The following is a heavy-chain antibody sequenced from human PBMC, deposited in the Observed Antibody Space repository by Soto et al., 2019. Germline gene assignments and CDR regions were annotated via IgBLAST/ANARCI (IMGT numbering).Heavy chain of an antibody. V-gene: IGHV4-39*01. D-gene: IGHD3-10*01. CDR3: TRQEFDFYYGLDV. CDR2: LYYSGST. CDR1: GGSISRSSYY. Sequence: QLQLQESGPGLVKPSETLSLTCTVSGGSISRSSYYWAWIRQPPGKGLEWIGSLYYSGSTYYNPSLKSRLTISVDTSKNQFSLKLSSVTAADTAVYYCTRQEFDFYYGLDVWGQGTTVTVSS. J-gene: IGHJ6*02.